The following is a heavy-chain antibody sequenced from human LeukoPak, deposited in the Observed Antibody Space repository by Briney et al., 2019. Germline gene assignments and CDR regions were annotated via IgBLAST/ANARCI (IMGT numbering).Heavy chain of an antibody. CDR3: AKESLTEFSIWSKNYNWFDP. Sequence: GGSLRLSCAVSGITLSNYGMSWVRQAPGKGLEWVTGLSGSGGGTNYADSEKGRFTISRDNSKCTLYLQMNSLRAEDTAVYYCAKESLTEFSIWSKNYNWFDPWGQGTLVTVSS. CDR2: LSGSGGGT. J-gene: IGHJ5*02. V-gene: IGHV3-23*01. CDR1: GITLSNYG. D-gene: IGHD3-16*02.